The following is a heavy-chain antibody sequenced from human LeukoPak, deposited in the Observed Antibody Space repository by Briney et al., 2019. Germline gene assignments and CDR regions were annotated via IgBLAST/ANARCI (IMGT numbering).Heavy chain of an antibody. J-gene: IGHJ6*03. V-gene: IGHV4-34*01. CDR1: GGSFSGYY. CDR2: INHSGST. Sequence: PSETLSLTCAVYGGSFSGYYWSWIRQPPGKGLEWIGEINHSGSTNYNPSLKSRVTISVDTSKNQFSLKLSSVTAADTAVYYCARVSRKGTATYMDVWGKGTTVTVSS. CDR3: ARVSRKGTATYMDV. D-gene: IGHD5-18*01.